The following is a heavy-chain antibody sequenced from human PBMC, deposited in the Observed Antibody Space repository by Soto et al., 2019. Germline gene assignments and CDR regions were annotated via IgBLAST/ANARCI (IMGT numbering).Heavy chain of an antibody. Sequence: SXXLSLTCTVSGGSITSGTYYWGWIRRPPGEGLEWIGAMYYSGSPHYNPSLKSRVTMSVDTSKNHFSLNLTSVTNADTAVYYCARVLFTTWTHLADYWGQGTLVTVSS. CDR3: ARVLFTTWTHLADY. D-gene: IGHD1-1*01. V-gene: IGHV4-39*02. J-gene: IGHJ4*02. CDR2: MYYSGSP. CDR1: GGSITSGTYY.